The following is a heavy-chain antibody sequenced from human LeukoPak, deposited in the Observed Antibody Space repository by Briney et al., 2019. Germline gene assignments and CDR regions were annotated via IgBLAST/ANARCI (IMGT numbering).Heavy chain of an antibody. CDR2: ISSSGGNV. CDR1: AFTFSSYA. Sequence: PGGSLSLSCAASAFTFSSYAMSWVRQAPGKGLEWISSISSSGGNVYYADSVKGRFTISRDNAKNSLYLQMNSLRAEDTAVYYCARQTHFDWLSEFDYWGQGTLVTVSS. CDR3: ARQTHFDWLSEFDY. D-gene: IGHD3-9*01. V-gene: IGHV3-21*01. J-gene: IGHJ4*02.